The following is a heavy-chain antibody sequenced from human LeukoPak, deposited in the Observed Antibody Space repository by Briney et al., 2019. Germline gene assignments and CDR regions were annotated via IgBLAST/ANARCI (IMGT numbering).Heavy chain of an antibody. D-gene: IGHD6-13*01. Sequence: PSETLSLTCTVSGGSVSSGNYYWTWIRLPPGKGLEWIGYTYDRGRTNYNPSLKSRVTISVDTSKNQFSLKLNSVTAADTAVYFRARKGAAGPSFDYWGQGTLVTVSS. CDR3: ARKGAAGPSFDY. V-gene: IGHV4-61*01. J-gene: IGHJ4*02. CDR1: GGSVSSGNYY. CDR2: TYDRGRT.